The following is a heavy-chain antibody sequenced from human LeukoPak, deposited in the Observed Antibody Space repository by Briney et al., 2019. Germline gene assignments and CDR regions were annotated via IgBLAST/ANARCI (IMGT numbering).Heavy chain of an antibody. CDR2: INHSGGT. CDR1: GGSFSGYY. J-gene: IGHJ4*02. D-gene: IGHD4-17*01. Sequence: SGTLSLTCGVSGGSFSGYYWNWIRQPPGKGLEWIGEINHSGGTKYNPSLKSRVTISVDTSKNQYSLKLTSVTAADTAVYYCAGGPVTTLELFYYWGQGTLVTVSS. CDR3: AGGPVTTLELFYY. V-gene: IGHV4-34*01.